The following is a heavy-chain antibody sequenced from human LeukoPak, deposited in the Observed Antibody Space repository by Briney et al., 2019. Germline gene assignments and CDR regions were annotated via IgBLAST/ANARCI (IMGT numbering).Heavy chain of an antibody. CDR1: AFTFGDYL. CDR2: ISGGTT. Sequence: HPGGSLRLSCTASAFTFGDYLMSWFRQAPGKGLEWIGFISGGTTEYAASVKGRFTISRDDSTSIAYLQMNSLTTEDTAVYYCSRGSGWLSVYWGQGTLVTVSS. J-gene: IGHJ4*02. V-gene: IGHV3-49*03. D-gene: IGHD6-19*01. CDR3: SRGSGWLSVY.